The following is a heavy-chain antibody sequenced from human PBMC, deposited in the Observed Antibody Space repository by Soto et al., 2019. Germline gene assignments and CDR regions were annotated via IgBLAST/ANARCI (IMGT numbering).Heavy chain of an antibody. CDR2: IYSGGST. CDR3: ARDSLWSDYYGMDV. D-gene: IGHD3-10*01. V-gene: IGHV3-53*02. J-gene: IGHJ6*02. Sequence: EVQLVETGGSLIQPGGSLRLSCAASGFTVSSNYMSWVRQAPRKGLEWVSVIYSGGSTYYADSVKGRFTISRDNSKNTLYLQMNSLRAEDTAVYYCARDSLWSDYYGMDVWGQGTTVTVSS. CDR1: GFTVSSNY.